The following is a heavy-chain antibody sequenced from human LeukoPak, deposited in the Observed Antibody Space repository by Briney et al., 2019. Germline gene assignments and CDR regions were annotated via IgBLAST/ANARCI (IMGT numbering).Heavy chain of an antibody. CDR2: IKQDGSEK. V-gene: IGHV3-7*01. Sequence: GGSLRLSCAASGFTFSRYWMTWVRQAPGKGLEWVANIKQDGSEKYYVDSVKGRFTISRDNAKNSLYLQMNSLRAEDTAVYYCARMYYDFWSGYFPGAFDIWGQGTMVTVSS. CDR1: GFTFSRYW. CDR3: ARMYYDFWSGYFPGAFDI. D-gene: IGHD3-3*01. J-gene: IGHJ3*02.